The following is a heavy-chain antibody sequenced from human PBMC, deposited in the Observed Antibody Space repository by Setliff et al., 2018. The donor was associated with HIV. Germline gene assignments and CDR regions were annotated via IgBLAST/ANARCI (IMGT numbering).Heavy chain of an antibody. D-gene: IGHD3-10*02. CDR2: ISSSSSYI. CDR3: ARGACSGTYCEIDP. V-gene: IGHV3-21*01. Sequence: PGGSLRLSCAASGFTFSSYSMHWVRQAPGKGLEWVSSISSSSSYIYYADSVKGRFTISRDNAKNSLFLQMNSLRGADTAVYYCARGACSGTYCEIDPWGQGTLVTVSS. J-gene: IGHJ5*02. CDR1: GFTFSSYS.